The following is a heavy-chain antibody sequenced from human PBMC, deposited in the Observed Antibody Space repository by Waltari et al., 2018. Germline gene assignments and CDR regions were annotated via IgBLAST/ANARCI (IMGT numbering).Heavy chain of an antibody. Sequence: GGSISSSSYYWGWIRQPPGKGLEWIGSIYYSGSTYYNPSLKSRVTISVDTSKNQFSLKLSSVTAADTAVYYCARDTYGYSSGWSPYWGQGTLVTVSS. J-gene: IGHJ4*02. CDR2: IYYSGST. D-gene: IGHD6-19*01. V-gene: IGHV4-39*07. CDR1: GGSISSSSYY. CDR3: ARDTYGYSSGWSPY.